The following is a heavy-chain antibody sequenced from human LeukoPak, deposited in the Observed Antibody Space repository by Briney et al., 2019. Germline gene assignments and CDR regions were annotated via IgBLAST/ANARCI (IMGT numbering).Heavy chain of an antibody. Sequence: PGGSLRPSCAASGFTFSHDWMSWVRQAPGKGLEWVASIKQDGSGEHYVDSVKGRFTISRDNAKNSLYLQMNSLRAEDTAVYYCARDHYNWTPDQGYKVFDYWGQGSLVTVSS. CDR3: ARDHYNWTPDQGYKVFDY. CDR1: GFTFSHDW. V-gene: IGHV3-7*01. CDR2: IKQDGSGE. J-gene: IGHJ4*02. D-gene: IGHD1-20*01.